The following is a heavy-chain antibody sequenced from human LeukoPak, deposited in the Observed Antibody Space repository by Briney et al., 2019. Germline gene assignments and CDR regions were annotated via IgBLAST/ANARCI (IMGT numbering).Heavy chain of an antibody. CDR2: INPNSGGT. Sequence: GRSLRLPYTASGFIFNTYSVHWVRQAPGQGLEWMGWINPNSGGTNYAQKFQGRVTMTRDTSISTAYMELSRLRSDDTAVYYCARGVGATENWGQGTLVTVSS. D-gene: IGHD1-26*01. J-gene: IGHJ4*02. CDR1: GFIFNTYS. V-gene: IGHV1-2*02. CDR3: ARGVGATEN.